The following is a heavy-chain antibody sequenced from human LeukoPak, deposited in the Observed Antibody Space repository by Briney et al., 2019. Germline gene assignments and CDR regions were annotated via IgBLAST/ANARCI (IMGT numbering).Heavy chain of an antibody. CDR3: ARVLNGDAFDI. Sequence: SETLSLTCTVSGGSISSSSYYWGWIRQPPGKGLEWIGSIYYSGSTYYNPSLKSRVTISVDTSKNQFSLKLSSVTAADTAVYYCARVLNGDAFDIWGQGTMVTVSS. V-gene: IGHV4-39*07. D-gene: IGHD2-8*01. J-gene: IGHJ3*02. CDR2: IYYSGST. CDR1: GGSISSSSYY.